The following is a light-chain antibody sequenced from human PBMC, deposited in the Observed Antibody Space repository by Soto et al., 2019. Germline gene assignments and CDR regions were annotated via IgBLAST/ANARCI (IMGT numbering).Light chain of an antibody. CDR1: QSIRNF. J-gene: IGKJ1*01. V-gene: IGKV1-39*01. Sequence: DIQMTQSPSSLSASVGDRVTITCRASQSIRNFLNWYQQKPGKAPKVLIYAASSLQSGVPSRFSGSGSGTDFTHTSSSLQPEDSGTYSGQQSYIPPTFGQGPNGDIK. CDR2: AAS. CDR3: QQSYIPPT.